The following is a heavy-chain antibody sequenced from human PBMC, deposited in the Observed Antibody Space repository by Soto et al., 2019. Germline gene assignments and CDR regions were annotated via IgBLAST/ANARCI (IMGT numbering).Heavy chain of an antibody. V-gene: IGHV3-7*01. CDR3: ASEPGIGGLSWFDP. CDR1: GFTFRTYW. Sequence: PVGSLRLSCAASGFTFRTYWTSWVRKAPGKGLEWVANIKQDGSEKYYVDSVKGRFTISRDNAKNSLYLQMNSLSAEYTAVYYCASEPGIGGLSWFDPWGQGTLVTVSS. J-gene: IGHJ5*02. D-gene: IGHD1-26*01. CDR2: IKQDGSEK.